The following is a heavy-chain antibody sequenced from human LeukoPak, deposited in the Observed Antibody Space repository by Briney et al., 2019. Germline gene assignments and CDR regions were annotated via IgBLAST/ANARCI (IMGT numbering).Heavy chain of an antibody. J-gene: IGHJ4*02. V-gene: IGHV3-21*06. CDR3: ARDREPYCTGGTCYSTGDY. CDR2: ISSSGSYI. Sequence: PGGSLRLSCAASGFTFSSCSMNWVRQAPGKGLEWVSSISSSGSYIYYADSVKGRFTISIDNAENSLYLQMNSLRAEDTAVYYCARDREPYCTGGTCYSTGDYWGQGTLVTVSS. CDR1: GFTFSSCS. D-gene: IGHD2-15*01.